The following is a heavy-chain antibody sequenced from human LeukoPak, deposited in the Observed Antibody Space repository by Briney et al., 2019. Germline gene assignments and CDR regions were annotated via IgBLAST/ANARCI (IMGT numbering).Heavy chain of an antibody. V-gene: IGHV3-49*04. J-gene: IGHJ4*02. CDR1: GFTFGDYD. Sequence: GGSLRLSCIASGFTFGDYDMSWVRQAPGKGLEWVGFIRSKVYGGTTEYAASVKGRFTISRDDSKSIAYLQMNSLKTEDTAVYYCTRGAAATDYWGQGTLVTVSS. CDR3: TRGAAATDY. CDR2: IRSKVYGGTT. D-gene: IGHD6-13*01.